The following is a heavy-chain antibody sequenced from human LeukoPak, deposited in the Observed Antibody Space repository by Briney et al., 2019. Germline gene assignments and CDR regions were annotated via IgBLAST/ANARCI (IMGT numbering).Heavy chain of an antibody. D-gene: IGHD2-8*01. V-gene: IGHV3-53*01. CDR2: FYVGGAT. J-gene: IGHJ4*02. CDR3: ARDKACTNGVCYGYFDY. CDR1: GFSVTNNY. Sequence: GGSLRLSCAVSGFSVTNNYMSWVRQAPGKGLEWVSVFYVGGATYYADSVKGRFTISRDNSKNTLYLQMNSLRAEDTAVYYCARDKACTNGVCYGYFDYWGQGTLVTVSS.